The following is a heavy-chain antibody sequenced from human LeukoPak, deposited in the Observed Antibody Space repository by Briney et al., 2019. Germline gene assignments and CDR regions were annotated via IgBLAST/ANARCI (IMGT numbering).Heavy chain of an antibody. V-gene: IGHV4-39*07. D-gene: IGHD5-12*01. CDR2: IYYSGST. CDR1: GGSISSSSYY. CDR3: AREGGYSGYEFDY. Sequence: SETLSLTCTVSGGSISSSSYYWGWIRQPPGKGLEWIGSIYYSGSTYYNPSLKSRVTISVDTFKNQFSLKLSSVTAADTAVYYCAREGGYSGYEFDYWGQGTLVTVSS. J-gene: IGHJ4*02.